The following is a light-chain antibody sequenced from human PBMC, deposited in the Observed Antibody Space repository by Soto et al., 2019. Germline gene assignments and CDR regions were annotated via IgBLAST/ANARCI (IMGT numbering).Light chain of an antibody. CDR1: QSVSSN. CDR2: DAS. Sequence: EIVMTQSTATLSVSPGERATLSCRASQSVSSNLAWYQQKPGQSPRLLIYDASTRATGIPARFSGSGSGTEYTLTISSLQSEDSAVYYCQQCSWHPFTVTFCGGTKVEIK. J-gene: IGKJ4*01. CDR3: QQCSWHPFTVT. V-gene: IGKV3-15*01.